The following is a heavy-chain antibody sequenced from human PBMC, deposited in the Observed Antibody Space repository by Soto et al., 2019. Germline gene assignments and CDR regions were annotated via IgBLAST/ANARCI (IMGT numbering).Heavy chain of an antibody. V-gene: IGHV4-31*03. CDR3: ARVESSSSWTNAFDI. D-gene: IGHD6-13*01. CDR1: GGSINSGGYY. CDR2: IYYSGTT. Sequence: PSETLSLTCTVSGGSINSGGYYWSWIRQHPVKGLEWIGYIYYSGTTYYNPSLKSRATISLDTSENQFSLKLSSVTAADTAVYHCARVESSSSWTNAFDIWGQGTMVTVSS. J-gene: IGHJ3*02.